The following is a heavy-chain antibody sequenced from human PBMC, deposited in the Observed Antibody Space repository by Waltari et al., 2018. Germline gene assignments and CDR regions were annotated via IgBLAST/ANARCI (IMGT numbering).Heavy chain of an antibody. Sequence: EVQLVQSGGGLVQSGGSLRLSCAASGFSFNKYWMSCVRQAPGKGVEWLANIEVDGSHQNYVDSVKGRFTISRDNPKNLLFLQMNSLRAEDTAVYYCARTYGGNSVGDWGQGTLVTVSS. V-gene: IGHV3-7*01. CDR3: ARTYGGNSVGD. CDR2: IEVDGSHQ. J-gene: IGHJ4*02. D-gene: IGHD2-21*02. CDR1: GFSFNKYW.